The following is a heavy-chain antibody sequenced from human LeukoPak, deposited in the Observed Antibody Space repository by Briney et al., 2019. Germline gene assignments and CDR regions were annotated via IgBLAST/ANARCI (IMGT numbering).Heavy chain of an antibody. CDR2: ISYDGSNK. Sequence: GGSLRLSCVASGFTFSSYAMSWVRQAPGKGLEWVAVISYDGSNKYYADSVKGRFTISRDNSKNTLYLQMNSLRAEDTAVYYCASSVVVVAAPDYWGQGTLVTVSS. D-gene: IGHD2-15*01. V-gene: IGHV3-30-3*01. CDR3: ASSVVVVAAPDY. J-gene: IGHJ4*02. CDR1: GFTFSSYA.